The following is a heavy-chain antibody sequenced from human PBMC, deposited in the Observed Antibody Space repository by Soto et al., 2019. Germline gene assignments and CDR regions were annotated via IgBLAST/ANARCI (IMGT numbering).Heavy chain of an antibody. J-gene: IGHJ1*01. D-gene: IGHD6-13*01. CDR2: ISGSGGST. CDR3: AKAAQELGTGAGYFQH. Sequence: EVQLLESGGGLVQPGGSLRLSCAASGFTLSSYAMSWVRQAPGKGLEWVSVISGSGGSTYYADSVKGRFTISRDNSKHTLYLQMNSLRAEDTAVYHCAKAAQELGTGAGYFQHWGQGTLVAVSS. V-gene: IGHV3-23*01. CDR1: GFTLSSYA.